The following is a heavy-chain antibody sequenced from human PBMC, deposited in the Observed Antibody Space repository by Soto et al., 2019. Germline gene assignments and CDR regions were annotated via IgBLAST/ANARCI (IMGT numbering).Heavy chain of an antibody. CDR3: ARGGTPGEGSVVPAATIYYYYGMDV. CDR2: IYYSGST. D-gene: IGHD2-2*01. Sequence: SETLSLTCTVSGGSVSSGSYYWSWIRQPPGKGLEWIGYIYYSGSTNYNPSLKSRVTISVDKSKNQFSLKLSSVTAADTAVYYCARGGTPGEGSVVPAATIYYYYGMDVWGQGSTVTVSS. J-gene: IGHJ6*02. CDR1: GGSVSSGSYY. V-gene: IGHV4-61*01.